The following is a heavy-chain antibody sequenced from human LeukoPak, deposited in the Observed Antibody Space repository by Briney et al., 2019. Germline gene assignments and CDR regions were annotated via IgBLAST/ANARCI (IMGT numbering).Heavy chain of an antibody. CDR2: INPSGSST. CDR3: ARDDCDYDFDS. J-gene: IGHJ4*02. V-gene: IGHV1-46*01. CDR1: GYTFTSYD. D-gene: IGHD4-17*01. Sequence: VLVKLSCKASGYTFTSYDMLRVRQSPGLGLEWMAIINPSGSSTTYAQKFQGRLTMTRDTSTSTVYMELSSLRSEDTAVYYCARDDCDYDFDSWGQGTLVTVSS.